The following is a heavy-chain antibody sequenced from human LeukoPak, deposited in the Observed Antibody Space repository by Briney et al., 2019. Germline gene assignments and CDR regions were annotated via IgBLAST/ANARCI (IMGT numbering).Heavy chain of an antibody. CDR1: GFTFDDYA. Sequence: GRSLRLSCGGSGFTFDDYAMHWVRQTPGKGLEWVSGISWDSGNIAYADFVGGRFTISRDNAKNSLSLQMNSLSDEDTAVYYCAKDAYGGATYFYYSDVCGKGTTVTVSS. J-gene: IGHJ6*03. D-gene: IGHD3-16*01. CDR2: ISWDSGNI. V-gene: IGHV3-9*01. CDR3: AKDAYGGATYFYYSDV.